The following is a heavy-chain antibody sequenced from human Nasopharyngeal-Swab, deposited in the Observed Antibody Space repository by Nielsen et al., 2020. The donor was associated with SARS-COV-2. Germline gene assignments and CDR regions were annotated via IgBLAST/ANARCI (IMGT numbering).Heavy chain of an antibody. CDR2: IYYSGST. Sequence: SETLSLTCTVSGGSISSGGYYWSWIRQHPGKGLEWIGYIYYSGSTYYNPSLKSRVTISVDMSKNQFSLKLSSVTAADTAVYYCARVRELVLGSYRWFDPWGQGTLVTVSS. D-gene: IGHD3-16*02. J-gene: IGHJ5*02. V-gene: IGHV4-31*03. CDR1: GGSISSGGYY. CDR3: ARVRELVLGSYRWFDP.